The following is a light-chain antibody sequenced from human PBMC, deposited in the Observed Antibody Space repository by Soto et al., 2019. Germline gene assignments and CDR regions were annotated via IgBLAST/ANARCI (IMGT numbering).Light chain of an antibody. V-gene: IGLV2-14*01. CDR1: SSYIRGYDY. CDR2: EVS. Sequence: LTQPASVSGSPGQSITISCTGTSSYIRGYDYVSWYQQHPGKAPKLMIYEVSNRPSGVSHRFSGSKSGNTASLTISGLQADDEGDYYCSSYTSSSTYVFGTGTKVTVL. CDR3: SSYTSSSTYV. J-gene: IGLJ1*01.